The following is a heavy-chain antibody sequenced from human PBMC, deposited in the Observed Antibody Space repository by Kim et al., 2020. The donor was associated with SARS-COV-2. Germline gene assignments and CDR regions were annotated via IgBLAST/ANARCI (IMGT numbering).Heavy chain of an antibody. D-gene: IGHD4-17*01. Sequence: AKKFQGRVTMTRDTSISTAYMELSRLRSDDTAVYYCARAYGDYGNWFDPWGQGTLVTVSS. V-gene: IGHV1-2*02. J-gene: IGHJ5*02. CDR3: ARAYGDYGNWFDP.